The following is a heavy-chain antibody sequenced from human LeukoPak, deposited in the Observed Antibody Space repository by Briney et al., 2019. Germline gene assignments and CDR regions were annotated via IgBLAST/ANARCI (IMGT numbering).Heavy chain of an antibody. V-gene: IGHV4-34*01. CDR2: INHSGST. D-gene: IGHD3-22*01. CDR3: ASRDYYDSSGYYRFDY. J-gene: IGHJ4*02. Sequence: SETLSLTCAVYGGSFSGYYWSWIRQPPGKGLEWIGEINHSGSTNYNPSLKSRVTISVDTSKNQFSLKLSSVTAADTAVYYCASRDYYDSSGYYRFDYWGQGTLVTVSS. CDR1: GGSFSGYY.